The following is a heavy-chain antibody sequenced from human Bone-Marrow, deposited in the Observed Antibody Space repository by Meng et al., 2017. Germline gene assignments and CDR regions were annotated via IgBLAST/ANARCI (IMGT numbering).Heavy chain of an antibody. J-gene: IGHJ4*02. CDR3: AREIGGTTPDY. Sequence: VQLGGSGGGVVQPGRSLRLSCAASGFSFSSYLMHWVRQAPGKGLVWLAAISNDGSNTDYADSVKGRFTISRDNSKDTVFLQMNSLRIEDTAVYYCAREIGGTTPDYWGQGTLVTVSS. D-gene: IGHD1-1*01. CDR1: GFSFSSYL. V-gene: IGHV3-30*01. CDR2: ISNDGSNT.